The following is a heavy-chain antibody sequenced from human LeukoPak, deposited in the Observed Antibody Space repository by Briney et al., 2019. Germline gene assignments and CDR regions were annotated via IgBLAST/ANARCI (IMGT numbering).Heavy chain of an antibody. CDR1: GGSFSGYY. D-gene: IGHD4-17*01. J-gene: IGHJ3*02. CDR3: ARGLKGAFYRDTIGVPYAFDI. Sequence: SETLSLTCAVYGGSFSGYYWSWIRQPPGKGLEWIGEINHSGSTNYNPSLKSRVTISVDTSKNQFSLKLSSVTAADTAVYYCARGLKGAFYRDTIGVPYAFDIWGQGTMVTVSP. CDR2: INHSGST. V-gene: IGHV4-34*01.